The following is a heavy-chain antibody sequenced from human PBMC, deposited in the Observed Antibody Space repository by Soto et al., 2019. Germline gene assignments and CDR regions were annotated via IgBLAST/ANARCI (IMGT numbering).Heavy chain of an antibody. D-gene: IGHD3-9*01. CDR2: INAGDGNT. CDR1: GYTFTYYT. Sequence: GDSVKIYCKASGYTFTYYTVHWVRQAPGQRLEWMGWINAGDGNTKYSPNFQERVTITRDMSTSTAYMELSSLRSEDTAVYYCAAFNPGDYDILVPWGQGTLVTAPQ. CDR3: AAFNPGDYDILVP. V-gene: IGHV1-3*01. J-gene: IGHJ5*02.